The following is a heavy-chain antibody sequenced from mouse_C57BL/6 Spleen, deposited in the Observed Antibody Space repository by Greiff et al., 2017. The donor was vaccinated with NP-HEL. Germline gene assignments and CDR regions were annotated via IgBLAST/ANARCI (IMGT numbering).Heavy chain of an antibody. Sequence: QVQLQQPGAELVMPGASVKLSCKASGYTFTSYWMHWVKQRPGQGLEWIGEIDPSDSYTNYNQKFKGKSTLTVDKSSSTAYMQLSSLTSEDSAVYYCARKGGSFFDYWGQGTTLTVSS. CDR2: IDPSDSYT. CDR3: ARKGGSFFDY. V-gene: IGHV1-69*01. D-gene: IGHD6-1*01. J-gene: IGHJ2*01. CDR1: GYTFTSYW.